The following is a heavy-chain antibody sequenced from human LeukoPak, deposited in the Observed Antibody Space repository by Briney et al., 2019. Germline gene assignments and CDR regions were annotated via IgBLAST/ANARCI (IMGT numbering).Heavy chain of an antibody. D-gene: IGHD2-2*01. V-gene: IGHV1-46*01. J-gene: IGHJ6*03. Sequence: ASVKVSCKASGYTFTSYYMHWVRQAPGQGLEWMGIINPSGGSTSYAQKFQGRVTMTRDMSTSTVYMELSSLRSEDTAVYYCASTSSTTRWFYYYMDVWGKGTTVTISS. CDR1: GYTFTSYY. CDR2: INPSGGST. CDR3: ASTSSTTRWFYYYMDV.